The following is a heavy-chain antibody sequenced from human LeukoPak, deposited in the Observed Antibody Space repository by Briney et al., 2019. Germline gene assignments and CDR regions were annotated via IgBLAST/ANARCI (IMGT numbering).Heavy chain of an antibody. Sequence: WVRQMPGKGLEWMGIIYSSGSTNYNPSLKSRLTISVDTSKNQFSLKLNSVTAADTAVYYCAREGVADHYYYGMDVWGQGTTVTVSS. CDR3: AREGVADHYYYGMDV. CDR2: IYSSGST. D-gene: IGHD2-21*01. V-gene: IGHV4-30-4*01. J-gene: IGHJ6*02.